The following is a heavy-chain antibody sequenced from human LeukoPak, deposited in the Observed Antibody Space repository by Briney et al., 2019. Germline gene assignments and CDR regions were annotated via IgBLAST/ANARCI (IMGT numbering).Heavy chain of an antibody. CDR3: ASLIVVVTTGWFDP. J-gene: IGHJ5*02. V-gene: IGHV4-34*01. CDR2: INHSGST. Sequence: SETLSLTCAVSGGSFSGYYWSWLRQPPGKGLQWVGEINHSGSTNYNPSLKSRVTISVDTSKNQFSQKLSSVTAADTAVYYCASLIVVVTTGWFDPWGQGTLVTVSS. CDR1: GGSFSGYY. D-gene: IGHD3-22*01.